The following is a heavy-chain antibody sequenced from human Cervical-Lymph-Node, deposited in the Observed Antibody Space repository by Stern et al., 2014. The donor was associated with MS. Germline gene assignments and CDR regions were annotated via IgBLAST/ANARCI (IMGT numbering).Heavy chain of an antibody. V-gene: IGHV4-39*01. Sequence: QVQLGQSGPGLVKPSATLSLTCTVSGGSVSSSSHYWAWIRQPPGKWLEWLGGLFFAGNPYYNPSLRSRVTLSVDTAKNQVSLNLISVTAADTAVYYCARALPQSSGIGVSYYFDYWGQGALVTVSS. CDR3: ARALPQSSGIGVSYYFDY. J-gene: IGHJ4*02. CDR2: LFFAGNP. CDR1: GGSVSSSSHY. D-gene: IGHD6-19*01.